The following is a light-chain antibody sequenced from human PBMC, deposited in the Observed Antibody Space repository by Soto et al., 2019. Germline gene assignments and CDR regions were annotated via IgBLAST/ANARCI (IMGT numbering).Light chain of an antibody. V-gene: IGKV1-5*01. J-gene: IGKJ2*01. CDR1: QNISVW. CDR3: QQYRSSSPT. CDR2: DAS. Sequence: DIQMTQSPSTLSASVGDGVTITCRASQNISVWLAWYQQRPGKAPKFLIYDASSLETGDPSRFSGSWAGTELTLNIRCRQPCDVGTHYCQQYRSSSPTFGQGTKLEIK.